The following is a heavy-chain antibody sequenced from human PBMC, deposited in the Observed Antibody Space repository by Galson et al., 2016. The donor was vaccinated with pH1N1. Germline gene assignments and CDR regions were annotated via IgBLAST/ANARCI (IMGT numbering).Heavy chain of an antibody. Sequence: SLRLSCAASGFTFNKYAMTWVRQAPGKGLEWVSAISGSGRDTYYADFVKGRFTISRDNSKDTVYLQMNSLTVEDTAIYYCAKVPRRGFNAYGVDHWGQGTLVTVSS. CDR1: GFTFNKYA. D-gene: IGHD5-12*01. V-gene: IGHV3-23*01. CDR2: ISGSGRDT. CDR3: AKVPRRGFNAYGVDH. J-gene: IGHJ4*02.